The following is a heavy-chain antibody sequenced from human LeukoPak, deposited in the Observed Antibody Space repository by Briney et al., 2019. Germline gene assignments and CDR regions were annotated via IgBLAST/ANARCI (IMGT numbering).Heavy chain of an antibody. Sequence: PGGSLRLSCAASGFTFSSYAMSWVRQAPGKGLEWVSTISGSGGSTYYADSVKGRFTISRDNSKNANALYLQMNSLRAEDTAVYYCAKDSAFYDSSTRTPIQHWGQGTLVTVSS. CDR1: GFTFSSYA. CDR2: ISGSGGST. CDR3: AKDSAFYDSSTRTPIQH. J-gene: IGHJ1*01. V-gene: IGHV3-23*01. D-gene: IGHD3-22*01.